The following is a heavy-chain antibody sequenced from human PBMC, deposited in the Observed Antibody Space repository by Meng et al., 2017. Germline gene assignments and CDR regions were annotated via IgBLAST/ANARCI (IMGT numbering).Heavy chain of an antibody. CDR3: VDSSGYYYGGGY. J-gene: IGHJ4*02. CDR1: GFTFSGSA. CDR2: IRSKANSYAT. D-gene: IGHD3-22*01. V-gene: IGHV3-73*01. Sequence: VLLVGSGGGVVQPGRSLRLSCAASGFTFSGSAMHWVRQASGKGLEWVGRIRSKANSYATAYAASVKGRFTISRDDSKNTAYLQMNSLKTEDTAVYYCVDSSGYYYGGGYWGQGTLVTVSS.